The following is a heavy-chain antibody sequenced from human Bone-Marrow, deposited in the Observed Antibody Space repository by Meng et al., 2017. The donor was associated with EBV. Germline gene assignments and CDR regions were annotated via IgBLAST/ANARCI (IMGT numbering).Heavy chain of an antibody. D-gene: IGHD3-10*01. CDR1: GGTFSSYA. Sequence: QVRLVQSGGEVKKPGSWVKVPCKASGGTFSSYAISWVRQAPGQGLEWMGGIIPIFGTANYAQKFQGRVTITADESTSTAYMELSSLRSEDTAVYYCARQLYGSGSYSPLPYWGQGTLVTVSS. CDR3: ARQLYGSGSYSPLPY. CDR2: IIPIFGTA. J-gene: IGHJ4*01. V-gene: IGHV1-69*01.